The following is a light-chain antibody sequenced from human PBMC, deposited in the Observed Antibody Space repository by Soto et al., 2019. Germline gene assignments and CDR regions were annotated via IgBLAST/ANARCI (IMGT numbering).Light chain of an antibody. CDR1: NSDVGGYKY. CDR3: SSYTSNSIPGL. CDR2: EVT. V-gene: IGLV2-14*01. J-gene: IGLJ1*01. Sequence: QSALTQPASVSGSPGQSITISCTGTNSDVGGYKYVSWYQQQPGKPPTIIIYEVTNRPSGVSYRFSGSKSGNTASLTISGLQPEDEADYYCSSYTSNSIPGLVGTGTKVTVL.